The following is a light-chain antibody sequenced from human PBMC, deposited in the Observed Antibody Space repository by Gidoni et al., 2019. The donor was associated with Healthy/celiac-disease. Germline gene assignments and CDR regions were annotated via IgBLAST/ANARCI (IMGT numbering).Light chain of an antibody. CDR1: QSVSSY. V-gene: IGKV3-11*01. CDR2: DAS. J-gene: IGKJ4*01. Sequence: IVLTQSPATLSLSPGERATLSCRASQSVSSYVAWYQQTPGQAPRLLICDASNRATGIPARFSGGWSGTDFTLTSSSLEPEDFAVYYCQQRSNSAPTFGGGTKVEIK. CDR3: QQRSNSAPT.